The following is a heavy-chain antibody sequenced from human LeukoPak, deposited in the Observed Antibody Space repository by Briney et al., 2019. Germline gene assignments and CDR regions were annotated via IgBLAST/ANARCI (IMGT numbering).Heavy chain of an antibody. CDR1: GFTFSSYA. CDR3: AKNLISCSGGSCYSANDY. V-gene: IGHV3-23*01. D-gene: IGHD2-15*01. CDR2: ISGSGGST. Sequence: GGSLRLSCAASGFTFSSYAMSSVSQAPGKGMEWVSGISGSGGSTNYADSVKGRSTISRDNSKNTLYLQMNSLRAEDTAVYYCAKNLISCSGGSCYSANDYWGQGTLVTVSS. J-gene: IGHJ4*02.